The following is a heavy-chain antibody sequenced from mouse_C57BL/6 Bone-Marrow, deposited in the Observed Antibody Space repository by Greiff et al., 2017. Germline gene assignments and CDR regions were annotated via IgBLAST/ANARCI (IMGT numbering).Heavy chain of an antibody. CDR1: GFNIKDDY. CDR2: IDPENGDT. D-gene: IGHD2-3*01. J-gene: IGHJ2*01. Sequence: VQLKESGAELVRPGASVKLSCTASGFNIKDDYMHWVKQRPEQGLEWIGWIDPENGDTEYASKFQGKATITADTSSNTAYLQLSSLTSEDTAVYYCTTLYDGYLYYFDYWGQGTTLTVSS. V-gene: IGHV14-4*01. CDR3: TTLYDGYLYYFDY.